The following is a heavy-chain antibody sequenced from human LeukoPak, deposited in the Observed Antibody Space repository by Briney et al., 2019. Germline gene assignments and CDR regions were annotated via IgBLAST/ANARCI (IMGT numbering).Heavy chain of an antibody. CDR3: ARAPRFYYFDY. J-gene: IGHJ4*02. V-gene: IGHV4-30-4*01. CDR1: GGAISSGDYY. CDR2: IYHSGST. Sequence: SETPSLTCTVSGGAISSGDYYWSWIRQPPGKGLEWIGYIYHSGSTYYNPSLKSRVTISVDTSKNQFSLKLSSVTAADTAVYYCARAPRFYYFDYWGQGTLVTVSS.